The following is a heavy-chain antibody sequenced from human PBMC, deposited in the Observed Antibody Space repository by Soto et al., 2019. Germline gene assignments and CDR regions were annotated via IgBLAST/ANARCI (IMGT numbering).Heavy chain of an antibody. CDR1: GGSISSSSYY. J-gene: IGHJ4*02. D-gene: IGHD6-13*01. Sequence: QLQLQESGPGLVKPSETLSLTCTVSGGSISSSSYYWGWIRQPPGKGLEWIGSIYYSGSTYYNPSLKGRVPISVDTSKNQFSLKLSSVTAADTAVYYCARPYSSSWYGVFDYWGQGTLVTVSS. V-gene: IGHV4-39*01. CDR3: ARPYSSSWYGVFDY. CDR2: IYYSGST.